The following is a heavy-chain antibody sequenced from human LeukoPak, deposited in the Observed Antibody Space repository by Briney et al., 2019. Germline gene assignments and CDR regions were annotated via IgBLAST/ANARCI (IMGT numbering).Heavy chain of an antibody. V-gene: IGHV1-46*01. D-gene: IGHD3-10*01. CDR2: INPSGGST. CDR1: GYTFTSYY. J-gene: IGHJ5*02. Sequence: ASVKVSCKASGYTFTSYYMLWVRQAPGQGLEWMGIINPSGGSTSYAQKFQGRVTMTRDTSTSTVYMELSSLRSEDTAVYYCARSPSYGSGSPGWFDPWGQGTLVTVSS. CDR3: ARSPSYGSGSPGWFDP.